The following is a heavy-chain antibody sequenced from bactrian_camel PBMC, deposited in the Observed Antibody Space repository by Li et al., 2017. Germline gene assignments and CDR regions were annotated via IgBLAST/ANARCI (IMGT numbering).Heavy chain of an antibody. CDR3: AAGAIELPFRPDSYSA. V-gene: IGHV3S1*01. CDR1: GVTYDNIC. CDR2: IYTNGGST. J-gene: IGHJ6*01. Sequence: VQLVESGGGLVQPGGSLRLACAASGVTYDNICMGWFRQAPGKEREGVATIYTNGGSTWYVDSVKGRFIISQDKSKNTLYLQMDNLEPGDTAVYYCAAGAIELPFRPDSYSAWGRGTQVTVS. D-gene: IGHD4*01.